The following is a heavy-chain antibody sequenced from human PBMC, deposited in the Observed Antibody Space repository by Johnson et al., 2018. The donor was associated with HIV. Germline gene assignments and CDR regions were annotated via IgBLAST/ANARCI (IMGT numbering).Heavy chain of an antibody. CDR3: ARDDDAFDI. J-gene: IGHJ3*02. V-gene: IGHV3-66*01. CDR2: IYSGGST. CDR1: GFTVSSNY. Sequence: VQLVESGGGLVQPGGSVRLSCAASGFTVSSNYMSWVRQAPGKGLEWVSVIYSGGSTYYADSVKGRFTIARDNSKNTLYLQMNSLRAEDTAVYYRARDDDAFDIWGQGTMDIVSS.